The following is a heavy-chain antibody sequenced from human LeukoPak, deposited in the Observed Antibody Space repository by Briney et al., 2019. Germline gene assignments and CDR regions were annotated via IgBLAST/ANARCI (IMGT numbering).Heavy chain of an antibody. V-gene: IGHV4-59*01. J-gene: IGHJ4*02. CDR3: ARGGWYSDY. CDR2: IYYSGST. CDR1: NGSINNYY. Sequence: PSETLSLTCTVSNGSINNYYWSWIRQTTGKGLEWIGFIYYSGSTNYNPSLKSRVTMSMDTSKNQFSLKLSSVTAADTAVYYCARGGWYSDYWGQGTLVTVSS. D-gene: IGHD6-19*01.